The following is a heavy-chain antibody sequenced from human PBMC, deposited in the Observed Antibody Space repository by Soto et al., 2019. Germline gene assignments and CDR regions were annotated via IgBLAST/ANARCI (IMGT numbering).Heavy chain of an antibody. D-gene: IGHD6-13*01. Sequence: EVQLVESGGGLVKPGGSLRLSCAGSGFTFSSYSMSWVRQAPGKGLEWVSSISSSSTYISYADSVKGRFTISRDNAKNSLFLQMNSLRAEDTAMYYGARGAVAAAGIPTYYFDYWGQGTLVTVSS. CDR2: ISSSSTYI. J-gene: IGHJ4*02. V-gene: IGHV3-21*01. CDR1: GFTFSSYS. CDR3: ARGAVAAAGIPTYYFDY.